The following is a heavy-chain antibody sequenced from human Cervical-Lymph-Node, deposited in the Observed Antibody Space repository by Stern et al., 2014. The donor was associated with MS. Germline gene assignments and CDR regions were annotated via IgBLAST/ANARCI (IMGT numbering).Heavy chain of an antibody. D-gene: IGHD4-11*01. CDR1: GDTFSSYA. CDR3: ALRRSYYVY. V-gene: IGHV1-69*01. CDR2: LIPFFGAT. J-gene: IGHJ4*02. Sequence: VQLVESGSEVKKPGSSVKVSCKPSGDTFSSYALSCVRQAPGQGLEWVGGLIPFFGATRYGQKFQGRVTITPEESTGTAFMELTNLTSDDTAVYYCALRRSYYVYWGLGTLISVSS.